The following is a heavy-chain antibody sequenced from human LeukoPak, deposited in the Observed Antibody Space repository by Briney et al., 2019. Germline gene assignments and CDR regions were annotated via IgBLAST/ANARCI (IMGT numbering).Heavy chain of an antibody. CDR3: AKDIGLQVVRYGTSMDF. J-gene: IGHJ6*02. V-gene: IGHV3-9*01. CDR2: ISRNSGSI. D-gene: IGHD3-22*01. Sequence: PGSSLRLSCTASGFTFDDYSMHWVRQAPGQGLEWVSWISRNSGSIGYADSVKGRFTISRDNAKNSLYLEMNSLRAEDTALYYCAKDIGLQVVRYGTSMDFWGQGTTVTVSS. CDR1: GFTFDDYS.